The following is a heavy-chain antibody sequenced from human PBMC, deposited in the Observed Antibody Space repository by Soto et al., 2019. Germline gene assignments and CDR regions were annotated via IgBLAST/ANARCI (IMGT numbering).Heavy chain of an antibody. CDR3: ARDAGATVSYYYYYGMDV. J-gene: IGHJ6*02. Sequence: PSETLSLTCTVSGGSISSYYWSWIRQPPGKGLEWIGYIYYSGSTNYNPSLKSRVTISVDTSKNQFSLKLSSVTAADTAVYYCARDAGATVSYYYYYGMDVWGQGTTVTVSS. CDR2: IYYSGST. V-gene: IGHV4-59*01. CDR1: GGSISSYY. D-gene: IGHD4-17*01.